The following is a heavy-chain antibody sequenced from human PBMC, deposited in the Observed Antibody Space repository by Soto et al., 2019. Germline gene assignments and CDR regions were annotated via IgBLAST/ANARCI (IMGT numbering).Heavy chain of an antibody. V-gene: IGHV4-34*01. D-gene: IGHD2-15*01. J-gene: IGHJ6*02. CDR3: ARGRVGDSGGSFYYYYGMDV. CDR1: GGSFSGYY. CDR2: INHSGST. Sequence: SETLSLTCAVYGGSFSGYYWSWIRQPPGKGLEWIGEINHSGSTNYNPSLKSRVTISVDTSKNQFSLKLSSVTAADTAVYYCARGRVGDSGGSFYYYYGMDVWGQGTTVTVSS.